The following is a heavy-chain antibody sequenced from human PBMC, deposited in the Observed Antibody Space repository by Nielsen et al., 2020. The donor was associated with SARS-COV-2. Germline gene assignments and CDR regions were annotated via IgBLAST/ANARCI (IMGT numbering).Heavy chain of an antibody. J-gene: IGHJ4*02. CDR1: GFTFSSYV. Sequence: GGSLRLSCSASGFTFSSYVMHWVRQAPGKGLEWVALISYDGSHDYYTDSVKGRFTISRDNAKNSLYLQMNSLRAEDTALYYCAKDIQPIAVAVDYWGQGTLVTVSS. CDR2: ISYDGSHD. V-gene: IGHV3-30*04. CDR3: AKDIQPIAVAVDY. D-gene: IGHD6-19*01.